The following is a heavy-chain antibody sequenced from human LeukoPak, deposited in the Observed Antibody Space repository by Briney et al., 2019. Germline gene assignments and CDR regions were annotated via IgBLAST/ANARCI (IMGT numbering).Heavy chain of an antibody. D-gene: IGHD3-16*01. Sequence: SETLSLTCAVYGGSFSGYYWSWIRQPPGKGLEWIGEINHSGSTNYNPSLKSRVTISVDTSKNQFSLKLSSVTAADTAVYYCSRRYDYVGGSYHYYFDYWGQGTLVTVSS. CDR1: GGSFSGYY. CDR3: SRRYDYVGGSYHYYFDY. CDR2: INHSGST. V-gene: IGHV4-34*01. J-gene: IGHJ4*02.